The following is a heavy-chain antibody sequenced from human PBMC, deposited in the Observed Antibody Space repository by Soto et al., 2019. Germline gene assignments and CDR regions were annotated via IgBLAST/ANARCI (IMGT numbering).Heavy chain of an antibody. CDR2: ISWNSGSI. CDR1: GFTFDDYA. J-gene: IGHJ6*02. V-gene: IGHV3-9*01. D-gene: IGHD1-26*01. Sequence: GGSLRLSCAASGFTFDDYAMHWVRQAPGKGLEWVSGISWNSGSIGYADSVKGRFTISRDNAKNSLYLQMNSLRAEDTALYYCAKDREDGYYYYGMDVWGQGTTVTVSS. CDR3: AKDREDGYYYYGMDV.